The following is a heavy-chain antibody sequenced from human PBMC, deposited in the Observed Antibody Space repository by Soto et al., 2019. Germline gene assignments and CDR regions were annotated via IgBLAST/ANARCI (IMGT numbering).Heavy chain of an antibody. V-gene: IGHV3-30-3*01. CDR2: ISYDGSNK. Sequence: QVQLVESGGGVVQPGRSLRLSCAASGFTFSSYAMHWVRQAPGKGLEWVAVISYDGSNKYYADSVKGRFTISRDNSKNTLYLQKNSLRAEDTAVYYCARDNALVVVHYFDYWGQGTLVTVSS. CDR1: GFTFSSYA. CDR3: ARDNALVVVHYFDY. J-gene: IGHJ4*02. D-gene: IGHD3-22*01.